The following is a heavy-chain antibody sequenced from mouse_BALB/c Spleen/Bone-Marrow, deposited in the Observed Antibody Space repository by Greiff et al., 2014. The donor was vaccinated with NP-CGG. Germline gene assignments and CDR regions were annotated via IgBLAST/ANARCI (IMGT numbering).Heavy chain of an antibody. CDR2: IDPANGNT. J-gene: IGHJ3*01. V-gene: IGHV14-3*02. Sequence: EVMLVESGAELVKPGASVKLSCTASGFNIKDTYMHWVKQRPEQGREWIGRIDPANGNTKNDPKFQGKATITADTSSNTAYLQLSSLTSEDTAVYYCANYYYGSSLFAYWGQGTLVTVSA. D-gene: IGHD1-1*01. CDR1: GFNIKDTY. CDR3: ANYYYGSSLFAY.